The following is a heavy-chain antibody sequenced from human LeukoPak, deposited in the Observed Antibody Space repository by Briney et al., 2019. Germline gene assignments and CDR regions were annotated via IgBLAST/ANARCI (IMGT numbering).Heavy chain of an antibody. V-gene: IGHV3-21*01. Sequence: GGSLRLSCAASGFTFSDYTMSWVRQAPGKGLEGVSSIGSVTTYIYYADSVKGRFTISRDNAKNSLSLQMNSLRAEDTAVYYCARAIAVAGPYYFDYWGQGTLVTVSS. CDR3: ARAIAVAGPYYFDY. D-gene: IGHD6-19*01. J-gene: IGHJ4*02. CDR1: GFTFSDYT. CDR2: IGSVTTYI.